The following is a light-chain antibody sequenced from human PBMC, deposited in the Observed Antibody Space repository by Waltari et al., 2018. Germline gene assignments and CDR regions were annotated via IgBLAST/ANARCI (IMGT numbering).Light chain of an antibody. Sequence: HSALTQPASVSGSPGQSIAISCTGSSSAVGGYDAVSWYQQPPGKAPNRIIYDVVNRPVGIPNRFSGSKAGSTASLVISGLQADDEADYYCISYTSSVTYVFGTGTKVTVL. CDR3: ISYTSSVTYV. J-gene: IGLJ1*01. CDR2: DVV. V-gene: IGLV2-14*03. CDR1: SSAVGGYDA.